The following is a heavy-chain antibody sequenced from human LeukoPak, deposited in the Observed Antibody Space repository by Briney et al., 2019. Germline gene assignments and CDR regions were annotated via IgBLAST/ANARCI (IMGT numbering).Heavy chain of an antibody. CDR2: ISAYNGNT. V-gene: IGHV1-18*01. Sequence: ASVKVSCKASGYTFTSYGISWVRQAPGQGLEWMGWISAYNGNTNYAQKLQGRVTMTTDTSTSTAYMELRSLRSDDTAVYYCARVGGYCSGGSCYFLYYYYYGMDVWGQGTTVTVSS. CDR1: GYTFTSYG. D-gene: IGHD2-15*01. CDR3: ARVGGYCSGGSCYFLYYYYYGMDV. J-gene: IGHJ6*02.